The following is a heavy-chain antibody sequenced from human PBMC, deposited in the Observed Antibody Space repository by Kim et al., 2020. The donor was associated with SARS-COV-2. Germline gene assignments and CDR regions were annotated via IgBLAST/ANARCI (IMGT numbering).Heavy chain of an antibody. CDR3: ARLGEGRFSQWFSRAYTYYAMDV. V-gene: IGHV5-51*01. J-gene: IGHJ6*02. CDR1: GYGFTSYW. D-gene: IGHD3-3*01. CDR2: IYPRDSDA. Sequence: GESLKISCQGSGYGFTSYWIGWVRHMPGKGLEWMGIIYPRDSDARYSPSFRGQATMSVDKSINTAYLEWSSLKASDTATYYCARLGEGRFSQWFSRAYTYYAMDVWGQGTTVTVSS.